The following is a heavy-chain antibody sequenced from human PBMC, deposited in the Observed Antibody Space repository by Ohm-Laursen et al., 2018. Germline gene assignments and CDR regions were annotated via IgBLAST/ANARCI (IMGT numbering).Heavy chain of an antibody. CDR3: AKNLVTEQLGRPSGPDY. Sequence: SLRLSCAASGFTVSSNYMSWVRQAPGKGLEWVSVIYSGGSTYYADSVKGRFTISRDNSKNTLYLQMNSLRAEDTAVYYCAKNLVTEQLGRPSGPDYWGQGTLVTVSS. CDR1: GFTVSSNY. CDR2: IYSGGST. V-gene: IGHV3-53*01. D-gene: IGHD6-6*01. J-gene: IGHJ4*02.